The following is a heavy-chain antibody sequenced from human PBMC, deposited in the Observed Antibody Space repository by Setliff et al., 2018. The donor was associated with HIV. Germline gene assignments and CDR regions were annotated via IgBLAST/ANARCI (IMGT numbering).Heavy chain of an antibody. Sequence: SGYTLTEVSMHWLRQAPGKGPEWVARIKRRSDGGTTDYAAAVKGRFTVSRDNSENTLYLQMNSLRVEDTAVYYCARGDGITIFGAVNSYYYFYMDVWGKGTSVTVS. CDR2: IKRRSDGGTT. V-gene: IGHV3-15*01. J-gene: IGHJ6*03. D-gene: IGHD3-3*01. CDR1: GYTLTEVS. CDR3: ARGDGITIFGAVNSYYYFYMDV.